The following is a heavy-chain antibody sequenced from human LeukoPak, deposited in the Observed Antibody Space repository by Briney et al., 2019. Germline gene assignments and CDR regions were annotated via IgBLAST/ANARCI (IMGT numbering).Heavy chain of an antibody. V-gene: IGHV5-51*01. J-gene: IGHJ5*02. D-gene: IGHD3-10*01. CDR1: GYRFTSYW. CDR3: ARREYYGSGSYPYNWFDP. CDR2: IYPGDSDT. Sequence: RGESLKISCRGSGYRFTSYWIGWVRQMPGEGLEGMGIIYPGDSDTRYSLSFQGQVTISADKSISTAYLQWSSLKASDTAMYYCARREYYGSGSYPYNWFDPWGQGTLVTVSS.